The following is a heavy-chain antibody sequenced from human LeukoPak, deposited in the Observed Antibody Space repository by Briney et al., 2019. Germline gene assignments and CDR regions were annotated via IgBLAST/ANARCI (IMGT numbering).Heavy chain of an antibody. Sequence: SVKVSCKASGGTFSSYAISWVRQAPGQGLEWMGGIIPIFGTANYAQKFQGRVTITADESTSTAYMELSSLRSDDTAVYYCALLYQANYFDYWGQGTLVTVSS. V-gene: IGHV1-69*13. CDR3: ALLYQANYFDY. CDR2: IIPIFGTA. CDR1: GGTFSSYA. J-gene: IGHJ4*02. D-gene: IGHD2-8*01.